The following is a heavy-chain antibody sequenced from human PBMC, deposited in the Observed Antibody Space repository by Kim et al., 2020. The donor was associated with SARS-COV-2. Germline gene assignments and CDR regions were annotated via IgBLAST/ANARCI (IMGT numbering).Heavy chain of an antibody. Sequence: AQKFQGRVTITADKSTSTAYMELSSLRSEDTAVYYCARGGMAAAGSFDYWGQGTLVTVSS. CDR3: ARGGMAAAGSFDY. J-gene: IGHJ4*02. D-gene: IGHD6-13*01. V-gene: IGHV1-69*02.